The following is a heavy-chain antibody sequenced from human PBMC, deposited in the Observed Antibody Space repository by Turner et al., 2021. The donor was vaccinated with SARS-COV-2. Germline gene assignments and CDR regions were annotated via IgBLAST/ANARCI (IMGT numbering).Heavy chain of an antibody. J-gene: IGHJ4*02. CDR1: GFTVSSNY. D-gene: IGHD3-16*02. CDR2: IYSGGST. V-gene: IGHV3-53*02. CDR3: ARVRPSLIDYFDY. Sequence: EVQLVETGGGLIQPGGSLRLSCAASGFTVSSNYMSWVRQAPGKGLEWVSVIYSGGSTYYADSVKGRFTISRDNSKNTLYLQMNSLRAEDTAEYYCARVRPSLIDYFDYWGQGTLVTVSS.